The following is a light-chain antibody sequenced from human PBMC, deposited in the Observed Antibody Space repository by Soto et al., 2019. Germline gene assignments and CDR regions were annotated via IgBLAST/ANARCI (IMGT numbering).Light chain of an antibody. J-gene: IGKJ1*01. CDR1: QSVRSSY. CDR2: GAS. Sequence: EIVLTQSPGTLSLSPGERATLSCRASQSVRSSYLDWYQQKPGQAPRLIIYGASSRATGIPDRFSGSGSGTEVTLTISRLEPEDFSVYYWQQYGSQWTFGQGTKVEIK. V-gene: IGKV3-20*01. CDR3: QQYGSQWT.